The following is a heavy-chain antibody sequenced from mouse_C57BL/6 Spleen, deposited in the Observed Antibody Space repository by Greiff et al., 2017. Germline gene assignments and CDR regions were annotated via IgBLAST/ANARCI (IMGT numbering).Heavy chain of an antibody. Sequence: EVQGVESGEGLVKPGGSLKLSCAASGFTFSSYAMSWVRQTPEKRLAWVAYISSGGDYIYYADTVKGRFTISRDNARNTLYLQMSSLKSEDTAMYYCTREGDLPYAMDYWGQGTSVTVSS. CDR3: TREGDLPYAMDY. V-gene: IGHV5-9-1*02. CDR1: GFTFSSYA. J-gene: IGHJ4*01. CDR2: ISSGGDYI.